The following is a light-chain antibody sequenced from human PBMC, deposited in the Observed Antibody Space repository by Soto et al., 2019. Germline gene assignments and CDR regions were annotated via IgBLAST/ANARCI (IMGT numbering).Light chain of an antibody. CDR3: QQYYSTPYT. CDR2: WAS. J-gene: IGKJ2*01. Sequence: DIVMTQSPDSLAVSLGERATINYKSSQSVLHSSHNENYLVWYQQKPGQPPKLLIYWASTRESGVPDRFSGSGSGTDFTLTISSLQAEDVAVYYCQQYYSTPYTFGQGTKLEIK. V-gene: IGKV4-1*01. CDR1: QSVLHSSHNENY.